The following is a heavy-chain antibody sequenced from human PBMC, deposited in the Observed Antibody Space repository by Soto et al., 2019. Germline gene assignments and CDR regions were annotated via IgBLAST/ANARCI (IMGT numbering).Heavy chain of an antibody. V-gene: IGHV1-69*01. D-gene: IGHD1-7*01. CDR1: GGTFSSYA. Sequence: QVQLVQSGAEAKKPGSSAKVSCKASGGTFSSYAISWVRQAPGPGLEWMGGIIPIFGTANYAQKVQGRVTITADEYTSTAYMELSSLRSEDTAVYYCAIDDALAGTTTVFYYGMDVWGQGTTVTVSS. CDR3: AIDDALAGTTTVFYYGMDV. J-gene: IGHJ6*02. CDR2: IIPIFGTA.